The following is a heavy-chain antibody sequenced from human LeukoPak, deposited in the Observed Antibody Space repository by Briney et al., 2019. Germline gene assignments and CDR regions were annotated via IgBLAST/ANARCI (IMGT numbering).Heavy chain of an antibody. J-gene: IGHJ4*02. CDR1: XYTFXGYX. D-gene: IGHD4-17*01. V-gene: IGHV1-2*02. CDR2: INPNSGGT. Sequence: KXSXYTFXGYXXHWVRQAPGQGLEWMGWINPNSGGTNYAQKFQGRVTMTRDTSIGTAYMELSRLRSDDTAVYYCARVNGDFYFDYWGQGTLVTVPS. CDR3: ARVNGDFYFDY.